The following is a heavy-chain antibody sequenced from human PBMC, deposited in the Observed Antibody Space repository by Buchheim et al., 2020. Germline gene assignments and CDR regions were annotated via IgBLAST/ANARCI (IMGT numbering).Heavy chain of an antibody. D-gene: IGHD2-15*01. CDR1: GFTFSSYG. V-gene: IGHV3-30*18. Sequence: QVQLVESGGGVVQPGRSLRLSCAASGFTFSSYGMHWVRQAPGKGLEWVAVISYDGSNKYYADSVKGRFTISRDNSKNTLYLQMNSLRAEDTAVYYCAKDFSWYCSGGSCGNAFDIWGQGT. J-gene: IGHJ3*02. CDR3: AKDFSWYCSGGSCGNAFDI. CDR2: ISYDGSNK.